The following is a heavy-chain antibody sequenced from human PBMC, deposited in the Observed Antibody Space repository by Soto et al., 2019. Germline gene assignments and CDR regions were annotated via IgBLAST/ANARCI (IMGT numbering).Heavy chain of an antibody. J-gene: IGHJ6*02. D-gene: IGHD4-17*01. CDR2: VYPGDSDT. Sequence: GESLKISCNASGYSFTTYWIGWVRQMPGKGLEWMGLVYPGDSDTRYSPSFQGHVTISADKSINTAYLQWSSLKASDSAMYYCARHPQHDFGDYVWTVRGYGLDVWGQGTKVTVSS. V-gene: IGHV5-51*01. CDR3: ARHPQHDFGDYVWTVRGYGLDV. CDR1: GYSFTTYW.